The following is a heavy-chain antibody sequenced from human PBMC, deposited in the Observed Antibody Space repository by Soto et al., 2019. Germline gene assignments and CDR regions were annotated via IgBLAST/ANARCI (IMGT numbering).Heavy chain of an antibody. Sequence: SVKVSCKASGGTFSSYAISWVRQAPGQGLEWMGGIIPIFGTANYAQKFQGRVTITADESTSTAYMELSSLRSEDTAVYYCARSFGTPSTDYNWFDPWGQGTLVTSPQ. CDR1: GGTFSSYA. J-gene: IGHJ5*02. V-gene: IGHV1-69*13. D-gene: IGHD3-16*01. CDR3: ARSFGTPSTDYNWFDP. CDR2: IIPIFGTA.